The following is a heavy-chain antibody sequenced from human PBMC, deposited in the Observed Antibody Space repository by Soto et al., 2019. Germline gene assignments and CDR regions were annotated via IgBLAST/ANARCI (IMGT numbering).Heavy chain of an antibody. CDR3: ARLPVVSSSSFYYYYGMDV. Sequence: PSQTLSLTCAISGDSVSSNSAAWNWIRQSPSRSLEWLGRTYYRSKWYNDYAVSVKSRITINTDTSKNQFSLQLNSVTPEDTAVYYCARLPVVSSSSFYYYYGMDVWGQGTTVTV. CDR2: TYYRSKWYN. V-gene: IGHV6-1*01. CDR1: GDSVSSNSAA. J-gene: IGHJ6*02. D-gene: IGHD6-6*01.